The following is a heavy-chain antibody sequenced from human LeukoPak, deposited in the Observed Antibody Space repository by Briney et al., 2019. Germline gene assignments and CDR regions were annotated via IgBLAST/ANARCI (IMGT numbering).Heavy chain of an antibody. CDR2: IGVGSGNT. V-gene: IGHV1-58*02. D-gene: IGHD6-19*01. J-gene: IGHJ4*02. CDR1: GFTVTSSA. CDR3: AAESDSSGGSGGFDY. Sequence: SVKVSCKASGFTVTSSAMQWVRQPRAQRLGGMGWIGVGSGNTHYAQKFQETVTITRDMSTSTAYMEPSSLRSEDTAVYYCAAESDSSGGSGGFDYWGQGTLVTVSS.